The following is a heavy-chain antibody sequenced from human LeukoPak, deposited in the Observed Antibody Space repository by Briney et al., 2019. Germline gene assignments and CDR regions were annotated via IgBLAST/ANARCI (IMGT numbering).Heavy chain of an antibody. CDR2: IYYSGST. D-gene: IGHD3-22*01. CDR3: ARVLSDSSGYYYFDY. V-gene: IGHV4-59*01. CDR1: GGSISSYY. Sequence: SETLSLTCTVSGGSISSYYWSWIRQPPGKGLEWIGYIYYSGSTNYNPSLKSRVTISVDTSKNQFSLKLSSVTAADTAVYYCARVLSDSSGYYYFDYWGQGTLVTVSS. J-gene: IGHJ4*02.